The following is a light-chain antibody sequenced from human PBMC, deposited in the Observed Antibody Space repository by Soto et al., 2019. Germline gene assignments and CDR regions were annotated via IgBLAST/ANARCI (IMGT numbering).Light chain of an antibody. Sequence: QSVLTLVPSASETPGQRITLSCSGSTSNIGNNNVNWYQQVPGTAPKLLMYRNNLRPSGVPDRFSGSKSGTSASLAISGLQSEDEADYYCAAWDDSLSAWVFGVGTKLTVL. CDR3: AAWDDSLSAWV. CDR1: TSNIGNNN. V-gene: IGLV1-44*01. J-gene: IGLJ3*02. CDR2: RNN.